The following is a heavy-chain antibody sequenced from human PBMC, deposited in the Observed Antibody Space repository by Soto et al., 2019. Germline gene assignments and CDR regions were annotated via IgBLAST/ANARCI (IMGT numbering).Heavy chain of an antibody. CDR3: ARADPSGSYYFDY. CDR1: GGSFSGYY. CDR2: INHSGST. V-gene: IGHV4-34*01. Sequence: QVQLQQWGAGLLKPSETLSLTCAVYGGSFSGYYWSWIRQPPGKGLEWIGEINHSGSTNYNPSLKSRVTISVDTSKNQFSLKLSSVTAADTAVYYCARADPSGSYYFDYWGQGTLVTVSS. J-gene: IGHJ4*02. D-gene: IGHD1-26*01.